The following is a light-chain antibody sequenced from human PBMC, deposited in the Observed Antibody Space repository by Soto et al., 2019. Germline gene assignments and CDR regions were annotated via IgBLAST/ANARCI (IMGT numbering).Light chain of an antibody. CDR3: QHNYSIPYT. CDR2: AKS. V-gene: IGKV1-39*01. CDR1: QTIKAY. J-gene: IGKJ2*01. Sequence: DIQMTQSPSSLPTSLGDRVTISCRASQTIKAYLNWYQQKPGKAPEIVIYAKSIVTSGVSSRFSGSGSGTDFTLTISDLQPEYVVNYYCQHNYSIPYTFGQGTKLDLK.